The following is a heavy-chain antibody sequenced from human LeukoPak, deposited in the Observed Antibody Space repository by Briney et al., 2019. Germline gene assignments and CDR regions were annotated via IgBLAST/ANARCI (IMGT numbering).Heavy chain of an antibody. CDR1: GFTFSSYG. V-gene: IGHV3-30*18. J-gene: IGHJ4*02. CDR2: ISYDGSNK. CDR3: AKEAVLLWFGEPYFDY. Sequence: PGRSLRLSCAASGFTFSSYGMHWVREAPGKGLECVAVISYDGSNKYYADSVKGRFTISRDNSKNTLYLQMNSLRAEDTAVYYCAKEAVLLWFGEPYFDYWGQGTPVTVSS. D-gene: IGHD3-10*01.